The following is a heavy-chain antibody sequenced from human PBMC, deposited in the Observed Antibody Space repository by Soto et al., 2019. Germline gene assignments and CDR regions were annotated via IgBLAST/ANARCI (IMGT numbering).Heavy chain of an antibody. CDR1: GVTFSSYA. J-gene: IGHJ6*02. CDR3: ARDRPYCTNGVCSGMDV. Sequence: GASVKVSCKASGVTFSSYAISWVRQAPGQGLEWMGGIIPIFGTANYAQKFQGRVTITADKSTSTAYMELSSLRSEDTAVYYCARDRPYCTNGVCSGMDVWGQGTTVTVSS. D-gene: IGHD2-8*01. V-gene: IGHV1-69*06. CDR2: IIPIFGTA.